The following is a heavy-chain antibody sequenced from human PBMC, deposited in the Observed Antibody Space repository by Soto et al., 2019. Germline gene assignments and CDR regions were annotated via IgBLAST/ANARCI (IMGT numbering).Heavy chain of an antibody. J-gene: IGHJ6*02. V-gene: IGHV3-48*03. D-gene: IGHD6-6*01. Sequence: PVGSRRLSCAASGFTFSSYEMNWVRQAPWKGLEWVSYISSSGSTIYYADSVKGRFTISRDNAKNSLYLQMNSLRAEDTAVYYCARAGQLDDYYYYYGMDVWGQGTTVTVSS. CDR1: GFTFSSYE. CDR2: ISSSGSTI. CDR3: ARAGQLDDYYYYYGMDV.